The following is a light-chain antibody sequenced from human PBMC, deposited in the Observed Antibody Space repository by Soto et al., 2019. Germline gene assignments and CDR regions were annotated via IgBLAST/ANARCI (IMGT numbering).Light chain of an antibody. V-gene: IGLV2-14*01. CDR2: EVS. J-gene: IGLJ2*01. Sequence: QSALTQSASVSGSPGQSITISCTGTSSDVGGYKYVSWYQQHPGKVPKMMIYEVSNRPSGVSNRFSGSKSGNTASLTISGLQAEDEADYYCSSYTSSSTLVFGGGTKLTVL. CDR3: SSYTSSSTLV. CDR1: SSDVGGYKY.